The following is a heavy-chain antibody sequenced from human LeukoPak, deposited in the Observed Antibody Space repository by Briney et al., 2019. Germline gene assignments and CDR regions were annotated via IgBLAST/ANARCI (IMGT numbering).Heavy chain of an antibody. V-gene: IGHV3-74*01. CDR1: GFTLSKYW. J-gene: IGHJ5*01. CDR2: INTDGTVT. Sequence: PGGSLRLSCAASGFTLSKYWMLWVRQAPGKGLESVSRINTDGTVTTCADSVRGRFTVSRDNADNTMFLQMNSVRAEDTAVYYCATNQWLAAPRDSWGQGTPVTVSS. D-gene: IGHD6-19*01. CDR3: ATNQWLAAPRDS.